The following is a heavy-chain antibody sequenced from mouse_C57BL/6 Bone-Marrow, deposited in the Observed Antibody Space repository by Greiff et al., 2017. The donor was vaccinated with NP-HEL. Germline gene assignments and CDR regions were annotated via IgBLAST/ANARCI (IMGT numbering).Heavy chain of an antibody. CDR3: ASILHYYGSSYYAMDY. CDR2: IDPSDSYT. D-gene: IGHD1-1*01. J-gene: IGHJ4*01. V-gene: IGHV1-69*01. CDR1: GYTFTSYW. Sequence: QVQLQQPGAELVMPGASVKLSCKASGYTFTSYWMHWVKQRPGQGLEWIGEIDPSDSYTNYNQKFKGKSTLTVDKSSSNAYMQLSSLTSEDSAVYYCASILHYYGSSYYAMDYWGQGTSVTVSS.